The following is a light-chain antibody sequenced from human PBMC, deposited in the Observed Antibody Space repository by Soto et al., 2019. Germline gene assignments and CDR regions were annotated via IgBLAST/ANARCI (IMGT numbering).Light chain of an antibody. J-gene: IGKJ1*01. CDR2: GAS. CDR3: QQYGSSGT. V-gene: IGKV3-20*01. Sequence: TKSSGTLSLAPVERATLSCRASQSVSSSSLAWYQQRPGQAPRLLIYGASNRGTGIPDRCSGGGSGTDFTLTISRLEADDVAVYYCQQYGSSGTFGQGTKVDIK. CDR1: QSVSSSS.